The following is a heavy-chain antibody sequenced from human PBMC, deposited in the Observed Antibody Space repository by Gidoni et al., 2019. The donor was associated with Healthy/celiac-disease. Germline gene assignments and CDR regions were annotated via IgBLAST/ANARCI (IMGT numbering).Heavy chain of an antibody. V-gene: IGHV4-59*01. CDR1: GVSISSYY. D-gene: IGHD2-15*01. CDR3: ARIYCSGGSCYFLDY. Sequence: VQLQESGPGLVKPSETLSLTCTVSGVSISSYYWSWIRQPPGKGLEWIGYIYYSGSTNYNPSLKSRVTISVDTSKNQFSLKLSSVTAADTAVYYCARIYCSGGSCYFLDYWGQGTLVTVSS. CDR2: IYYSGST. J-gene: IGHJ4*02.